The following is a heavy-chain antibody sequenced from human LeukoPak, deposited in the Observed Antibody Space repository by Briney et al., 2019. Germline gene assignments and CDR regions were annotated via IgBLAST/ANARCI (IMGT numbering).Heavy chain of an antibody. V-gene: IGHV4-38-2*02. J-gene: IGHJ4*02. CDR1: GYSISSGYY. CDR2: IYHSGST. D-gene: IGHD6-6*01. Sequence: PSETLSLTCTVSGYSISSGYYWGWIRQPPGKGLEWIGSIYHSGSTYYNPSLKSRVTISVDTSKNQFSLKLSSVTAADTAVYYCARVKRIAARLAQYYFDYWGQGTLVTVSS. CDR3: ARVKRIAARLAQYYFDY.